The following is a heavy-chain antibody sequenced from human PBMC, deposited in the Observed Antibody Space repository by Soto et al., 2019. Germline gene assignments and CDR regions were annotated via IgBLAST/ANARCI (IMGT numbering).Heavy chain of an antibody. Sequence: ASVKVSCKASGNTFTNFGVTWVRQAPGQGLEWMGWVSAYTDDPNYAQKFQGRVTMTIDTSTSTAYLDLRSLTSDDTAVYYCARVIPGAEAWFDPWGQGTLVTVSS. D-gene: IGHD2-2*01. CDR3: ARVIPGAEAWFDP. V-gene: IGHV1-18*01. J-gene: IGHJ5*02. CDR1: GNTFTNFG. CDR2: VSAYTDDP.